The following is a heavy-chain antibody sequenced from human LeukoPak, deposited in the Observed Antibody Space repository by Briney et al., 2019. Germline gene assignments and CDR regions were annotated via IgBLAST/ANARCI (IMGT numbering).Heavy chain of an antibody. CDR3: ARSRVEMATSLLDY. CDR1: GFTFSNYW. CDR2: INCDGSTT. D-gene: IGHD5-24*01. J-gene: IGHJ4*02. V-gene: IGHV3-74*01. Sequence: PGGSLTLSCAASGFTFSNYWMHWFRQAPGEGLVWVSRINCDGSTTTSADSVKGRFTISRDNAKNTLYLQMNSLRAEDTAVYYCARSRVEMATSLLDYWGQGTLVTVSS.